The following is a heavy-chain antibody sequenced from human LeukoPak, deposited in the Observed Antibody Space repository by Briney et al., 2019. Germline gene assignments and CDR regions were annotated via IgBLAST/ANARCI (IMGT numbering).Heavy chain of an antibody. J-gene: IGHJ5*02. D-gene: IGHD6-19*01. CDR1: GGSISSSSYY. CDR3: ARSCIAVAAMFDP. CDR2: IYYSGST. V-gene: IGHV4-39*01. Sequence: SETLSLTCTVSGGSISSSSYYWGWIRQPPGKGLEWIGSIYYSGSTYYNPSLKSRVTISVDTSKNQCSLKLSSVTAADTAVYYCARSCIAVAAMFDPWGQGTLVTVSS.